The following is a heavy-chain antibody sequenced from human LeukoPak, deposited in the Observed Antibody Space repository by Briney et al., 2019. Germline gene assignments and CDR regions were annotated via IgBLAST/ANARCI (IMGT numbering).Heavy chain of an antibody. D-gene: IGHD6-19*01. J-gene: IGHJ4*02. CDR2: IWYDGSNK. CDR1: GFTFKSYG. CDR3: AKQDIRSSAWYD. Sequence: PGRSLRLSCVASGFTFKSYGMHWVRQAPGKGLEWVAIIWYDGSNKYYADFVKGRFTISRDNSKNTLYQQMNSLRAEDTAVYYCAKQDIRSSAWYDWGQGTLVTVSS. V-gene: IGHV3-33*06.